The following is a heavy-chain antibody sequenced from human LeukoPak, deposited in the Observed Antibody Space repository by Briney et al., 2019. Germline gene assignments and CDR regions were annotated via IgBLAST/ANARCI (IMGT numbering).Heavy chain of an antibody. CDR1: GFTFDAYA. Sequence: GGSLRLSCAASGFTFDAYAMHWVRQAPGKGLEWVSGISWNSGSIGYVDSVKGRFTISRDNAKNSLYLQMNSLRAEDTALYYCAKGSQWELLHHFDYWGQGTPVTVSS. CDR3: AKGSQWELLHHFDY. J-gene: IGHJ4*02. CDR2: ISWNSGSI. D-gene: IGHD1-26*01. V-gene: IGHV3-9*01.